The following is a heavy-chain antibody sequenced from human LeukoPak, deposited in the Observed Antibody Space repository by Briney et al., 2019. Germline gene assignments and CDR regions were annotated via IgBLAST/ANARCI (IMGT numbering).Heavy chain of an antibody. CDR1: GFPFSTYS. CDR3: AGDRDGGNSFDS. Sequence: GGSLRLSCAASGFPFSTYSMNWVRQAPGKGLEWVSSISASTTYIYNADSVKGRFTISRDNAKNSLYLQMNSLRAEDTAVYYCAGDRDGGNSFDSWGQGTLVTDSS. V-gene: IGHV3-21*01. D-gene: IGHD4-23*01. CDR2: ISASTTYI. J-gene: IGHJ4*01.